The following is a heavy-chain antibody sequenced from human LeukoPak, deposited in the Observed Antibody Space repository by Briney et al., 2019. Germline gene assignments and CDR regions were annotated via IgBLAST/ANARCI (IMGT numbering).Heavy chain of an antibody. CDR1: GFTFSNYA. Sequence: GGSLRLSCAASGFTFSNYAMNWVRQAPGKGLEWVSAISGSGGSPYYADSVKGRFTISRDNSKNTLYLQMNSLRAEDTAVYYCAREQDYLFDYWGQGTLVTVSS. J-gene: IGHJ4*02. V-gene: IGHV3-23*01. CDR2: ISGSGGSP. CDR3: AREQDYLFDY. D-gene: IGHD3-10*01.